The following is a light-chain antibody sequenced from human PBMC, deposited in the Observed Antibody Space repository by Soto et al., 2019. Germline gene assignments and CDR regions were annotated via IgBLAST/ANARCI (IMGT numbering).Light chain of an antibody. Sequence: QSALTQPASVSGSPGQSITISCIGTSSDVGAYDLVSWYQHHPGTAPRLIIYENMRRPSTIASRFSGSTSGNTASLTISGLRSEDEANYHCCSYAGHRIFIFGGGTKLTVL. J-gene: IGLJ2*01. CDR2: ENM. V-gene: IGLV2-23*01. CDR3: CSYAGHRIFI. CDR1: SSDVGAYDL.